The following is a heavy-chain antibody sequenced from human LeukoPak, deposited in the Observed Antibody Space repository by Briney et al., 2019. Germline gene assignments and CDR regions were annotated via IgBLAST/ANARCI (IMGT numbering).Heavy chain of an antibody. Sequence: PSVRVSCKASGGTFRSYGLNWVRQAPGQGLEWVGGFIPILGTAKYTQKLQGRVTITADESTSTAYMELSSLRYEDTAVYYCARGLYCSSSTSCYDYGMDVWGQGTTVTVSS. J-gene: IGHJ6*02. V-gene: IGHV1-69*13. CDR1: GGTFRSYG. CDR2: FIPILGTA. D-gene: IGHD2-2*01. CDR3: ARGLYCSSSTSCYDYGMDV.